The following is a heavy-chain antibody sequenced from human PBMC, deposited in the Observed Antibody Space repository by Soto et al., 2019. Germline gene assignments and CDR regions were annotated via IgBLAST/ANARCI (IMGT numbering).Heavy chain of an antibody. CDR1: GFTFSIYA. CDR2: IGKSGDTT. V-gene: IGHV3-23*01. CDR3: GPGRQMVIDS. J-gene: IGHJ4*02. D-gene: IGHD6-13*01. Sequence: EVQLLESGGGLVQPGGSVRLSCAASGFTFSIYAMSWVRQAPGKGLEWVSGIGKSGDTTYYADSVQGRFTISRDNSQNTLFLQMNSLRADDTAVYYCGPGRQMVIDSWGQGTLVNVSS.